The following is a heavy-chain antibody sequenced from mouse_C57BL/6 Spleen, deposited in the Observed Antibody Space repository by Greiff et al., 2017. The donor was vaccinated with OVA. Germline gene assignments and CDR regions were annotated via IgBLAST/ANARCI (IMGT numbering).Heavy chain of an antibody. CDR2: IDPSDSYT. D-gene: IGHD1-1*01. J-gene: IGHJ1*03. Sequence: QLQLQQPGAELVKPGASVKLSCKASGYTFTSYWMQWVKQRPGQGLEWIGEIDPSDSYTNYNQKFKGKATLTVDTSSSTAYMQLSSLTSEDSAVYYCARRGLSRGYFDVWGTGTTVTVSS. CDR1: GYTFTSYW. V-gene: IGHV1-50*01. CDR3: ARRGLSRGYFDV.